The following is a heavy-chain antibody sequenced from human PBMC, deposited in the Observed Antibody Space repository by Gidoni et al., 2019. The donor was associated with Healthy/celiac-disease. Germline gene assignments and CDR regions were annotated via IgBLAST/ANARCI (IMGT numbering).Heavy chain of an antibody. J-gene: IGHJ4*02. Sequence: QVQLVESGGGVVQPGRSLRLSCAASGFTFSSYGMHWVRQAPGKGLEWVAVISYDGSNKYYADSVKGRFTISRDNSKNTLYLQMNSLRAEDTAVYYCAKDSGGFGELPRWGQGTLVTVSS. CDR2: ISYDGSNK. CDR1: GFTFSSYG. CDR3: AKDSGGFGELPR. V-gene: IGHV3-30*18. D-gene: IGHD3-10*01.